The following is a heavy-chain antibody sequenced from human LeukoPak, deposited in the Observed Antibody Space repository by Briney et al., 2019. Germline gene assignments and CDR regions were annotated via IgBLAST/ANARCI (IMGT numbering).Heavy chain of an antibody. V-gene: IGHV4-4*07. CDR3: ARDREAVANWGYDWFDP. Sequence: PSEXLSLTCTVSGGSISSYYWSWIRQPAGKGLEWIGRIYTSGSTNYNPSLTSRVTMSVDTSKNQFSLKLSSVTAADTAVYYCARDREAVANWGYDWFDPWGQGTLVTVSS. D-gene: IGHD7-27*01. J-gene: IGHJ5*02. CDR1: GGSISSYY. CDR2: IYTSGST.